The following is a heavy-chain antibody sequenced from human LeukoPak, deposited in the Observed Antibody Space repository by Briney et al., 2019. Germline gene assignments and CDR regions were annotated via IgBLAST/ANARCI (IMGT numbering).Heavy chain of an antibody. CDR1: GFTFNTYT. Sequence: PGGSLRLSCAASGFTFNTYTMNWVRQAPGKGLEWVSSISSSSSYIYYADSVKGRFTISRDNAKNSLYLQMNSLRAEDTAVYYCARDGAAAGPFDYWGQGTLVTVSS. CDR3: ARDGAAAGPFDY. V-gene: IGHV3-21*01. CDR2: ISSSSSYI. D-gene: IGHD6-13*01. J-gene: IGHJ4*02.